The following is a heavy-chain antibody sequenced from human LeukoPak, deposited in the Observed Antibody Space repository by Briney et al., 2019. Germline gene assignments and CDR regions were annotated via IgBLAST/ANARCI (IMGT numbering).Heavy chain of an antibody. CDR1: GFTFSDYD. Sequence: WGSLRLSCSASGFTFSDYDMNWVRQAPGKGLEWVSSISGLSTHTYYGDSVKGRFSISRDNAKNSVYLQMNSLGVEDTAIYYCGRAFPPLRTSSAGDLWGQGILVTVSS. CDR3: GRAFPPLRTSSAGDL. D-gene: IGHD3-16*01. CDR2: ISGLSTHT. V-gene: IGHV3-69-1*02. J-gene: IGHJ4*02.